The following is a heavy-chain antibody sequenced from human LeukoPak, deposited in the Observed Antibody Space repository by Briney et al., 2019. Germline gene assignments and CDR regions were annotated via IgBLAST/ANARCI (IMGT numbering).Heavy chain of an antibody. D-gene: IGHD3-22*01. J-gene: IGHJ3*02. Sequence: GGSLRLSCAASGFTFSSYAMSWVRQAPGKGLEWVSSISGSDGSTYYADTVKGRFTISRDNSKNTVYLQMNSLRAEGTAVYYCARVWFYHDSSGHWDAFDIWGQGTMVTVSS. CDR2: ISGSDGST. CDR3: ARVWFYHDSSGHWDAFDI. CDR1: GFTFSSYA. V-gene: IGHV3-23*01.